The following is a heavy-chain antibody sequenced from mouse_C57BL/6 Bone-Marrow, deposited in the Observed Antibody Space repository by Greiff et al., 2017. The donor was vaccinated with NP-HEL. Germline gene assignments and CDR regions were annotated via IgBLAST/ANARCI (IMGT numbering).Heavy chain of an antibody. CDR1: GYTFTDYY. J-gene: IGHJ3*01. CDR3: ARCSSSFAY. V-gene: IGHV1-26*01. D-gene: IGHD1-1*01. CDR2: INPNNGGT. Sequence: EVQLQQSGPELVKPGASVKISCKASGYTFTDYYMNWVKQSHGKSLEWIGDINPNNGGTSYNQKFKGKATLTVDKSSSTAYMELRSLTSEDSAVYYCARCSSSFAYWGQGTLVTVSA.